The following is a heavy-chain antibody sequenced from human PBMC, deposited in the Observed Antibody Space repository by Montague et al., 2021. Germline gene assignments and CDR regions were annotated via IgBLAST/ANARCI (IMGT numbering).Heavy chain of an antibody. CDR2: VYDSGCP. CDR3: SRGPLFFDSRGDYNFDSFDT. CDR1: AVSINNTSFF. J-gene: IGHJ3*02. V-gene: IGHV4-39*01. Sequence: SETLSLTCTVYAVSINNTSFFWAWICQTPGKGLEWIGCVYDSGCPHYIPSLKSRVTILVDTSKNQIYLNLTSVTSADTSVFYCSRGPLFFDSRGDYNFDSFDTWGQGTMVTVSS. D-gene: IGHD3-22*01.